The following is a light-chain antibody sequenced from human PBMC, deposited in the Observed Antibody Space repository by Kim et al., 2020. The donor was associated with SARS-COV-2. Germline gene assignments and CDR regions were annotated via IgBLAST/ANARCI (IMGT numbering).Light chain of an antibody. CDR1: QSISNY. J-gene: IGKJ4*01. V-gene: IGKV1-9*01. Sequence: ASVGDRVTISGRASQSISNYLAWCQQKPGLAPKVLIYSASTLQSGVPSRFSGSGSVTDFTLTISSLQPEDFATYYCQQLSVFPLTFGGGTKVDIK. CDR2: SAS. CDR3: QQLSVFPLT.